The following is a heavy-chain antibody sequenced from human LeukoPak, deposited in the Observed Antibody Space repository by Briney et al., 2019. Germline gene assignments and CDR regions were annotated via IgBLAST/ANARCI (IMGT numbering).Heavy chain of an antibody. CDR3: AKGPGSYHPHYFDY. D-gene: IGHD3-10*01. CDR1: GFTFSSYW. J-gene: IGHJ4*02. CDR2: INSDGSTT. V-gene: IGHV3-74*01. Sequence: PGGSLRLSCAASGFTFSSYWMHWVRQAPGKGLVWVSRINSDGSTTSYADSVKGRFTISRDNAKNTLYLQMNSLRAEDTAVYYCAKGPGSYHPHYFDYWGQGTLVTVSS.